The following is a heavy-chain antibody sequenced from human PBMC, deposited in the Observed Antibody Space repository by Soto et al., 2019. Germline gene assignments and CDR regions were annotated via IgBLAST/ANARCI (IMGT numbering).Heavy chain of an antibody. CDR2: ISTGDSPI. D-gene: IGHD3-3*01. Sequence: EVQLVESGGALVQPGGSLRLSCAASGFTFSNYAMNWVLQAPGKGLEGVSYISTGDSPIYYADSVKGRFTISRDNAKKSLYLQMISLRAEDTAVYYCATVCIFCSGSNSLYWGRGTLVTVSS. CDR3: ATVCIFCSGSNSLY. V-gene: IGHV3-48*01. J-gene: IGHJ4*02. CDR1: GFTFSNYA.